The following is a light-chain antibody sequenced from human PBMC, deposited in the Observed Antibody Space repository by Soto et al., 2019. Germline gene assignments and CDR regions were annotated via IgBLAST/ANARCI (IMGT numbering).Light chain of an antibody. CDR1: QGIRRD. J-gene: IGKJ1*01. Sequence: AIQMTQFPSSLSASVGDRVTISCRASQGIRRDIAWYQQRPGTVPKLLIFGASNLQSAVPSRFSGSGSGTDFTLTISSLQPEDFATYYCLQDYSYPRTFGQWTKVEVK. CDR3: LQDYSYPRT. V-gene: IGKV1-6*01. CDR2: GAS.